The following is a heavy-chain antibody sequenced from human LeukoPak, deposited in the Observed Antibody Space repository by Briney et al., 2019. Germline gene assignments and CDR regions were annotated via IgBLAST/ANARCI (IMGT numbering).Heavy chain of an antibody. CDR2: ISAYNGNT. CDR1: GYTFTSYG. Sequence: GASVKVSCKASGYTFTSYGISWVRQAPGRGLEWMGWISAYNGNTNYAQKLQGRVTMTTDTSTSTAYMELRSLRSDDTAVYYCARVGSGWFGELLISPQFFGPTYYYYGMDVWGQGTTVTVSS. CDR3: ARVGSGWFGELLISPQFFGPTYYYYGMDV. D-gene: IGHD3-10*01. V-gene: IGHV1-18*01. J-gene: IGHJ6*02.